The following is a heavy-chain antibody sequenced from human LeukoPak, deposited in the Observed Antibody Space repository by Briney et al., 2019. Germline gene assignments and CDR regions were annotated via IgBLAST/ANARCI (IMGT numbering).Heavy chain of an antibody. Sequence: SETLSLTCTVSGGSISSYYWGWLRQSPGRGLEWIGTIYYSGSTNYNPSLKSRVTISVDTSENQFSLRLTSVTATDTAVYYCVRRGQRLNPGLYYFDHWGQGTLVTVSS. CDR2: IYYSGST. CDR1: GGSISSYY. CDR3: VRRGQRLNPGLYYFDH. V-gene: IGHV4-39*01. J-gene: IGHJ4*02. D-gene: IGHD6-25*01.